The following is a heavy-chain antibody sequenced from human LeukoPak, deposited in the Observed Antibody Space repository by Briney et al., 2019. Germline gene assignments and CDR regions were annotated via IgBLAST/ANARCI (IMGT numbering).Heavy chain of an antibody. CDR1: GGSFSGYY. Sequence: SETLSLTCAVYGGSFSGYYWSWIRQPPGKGLEWIGYIYYSGSTNYNPSLKSRVTISVDTSKNQFSLKLSSVTAADTAVYYCARGSGGYDSPFDYWGQGTMVTVSS. CDR3: ARGSGGYDSPFDY. V-gene: IGHV4-59*01. J-gene: IGHJ4*02. D-gene: IGHD5-12*01. CDR2: IYYSGST.